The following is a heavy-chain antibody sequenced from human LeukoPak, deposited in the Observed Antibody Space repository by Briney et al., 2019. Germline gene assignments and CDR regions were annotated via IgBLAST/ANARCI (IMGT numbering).Heavy chain of an antibody. CDR2: LSPHANYE. V-gene: IGHV3-33*06. Sequence: GESLRLSCAASGFTFSDYGIHWVRQAPGKGLEWVAVLSPHANYEYYADSVQGRFTMSRDDSKNTVYLLMNSLTDEETAVYYCAKRPAYITTWYSFDYGGQGTLVTVSS. D-gene: IGHD6-13*01. J-gene: IGHJ4*02. CDR3: AKRPAYITTWYSFDY. CDR1: GFTFSDYG.